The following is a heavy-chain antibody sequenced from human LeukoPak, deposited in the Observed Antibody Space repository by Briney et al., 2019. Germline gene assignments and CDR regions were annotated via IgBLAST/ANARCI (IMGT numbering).Heavy chain of an antibody. CDR3: ARATYYYDSSGYYLYFDY. V-gene: IGHV4-30-4*01. D-gene: IGHD3-22*01. Sequence: SETLSLTCTVSGGSISSYYWSWIRQPPGKGLEWIGYIYYSGSTYYNPSLKSRVTISVDTSKNQFSLKLSSVTAADTAVYYCARATYYYDSSGYYLYFDYWGQGTLVTVSS. J-gene: IGHJ4*02. CDR2: IYYSGST. CDR1: GGSISSYY.